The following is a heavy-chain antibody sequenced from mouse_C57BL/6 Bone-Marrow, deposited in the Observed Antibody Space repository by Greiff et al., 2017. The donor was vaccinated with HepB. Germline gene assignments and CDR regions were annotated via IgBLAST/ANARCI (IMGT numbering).Heavy chain of an antibody. J-gene: IGHJ2*01. CDR1: GYAFTNYL. V-gene: IGHV1-54*01. CDR3: AREGIYYDYYFDY. CDR2: INPGSGGT. D-gene: IGHD2-4*01. Sequence: QVQLKESGAELVRPGTSVKVSCKASGYAFTNYLIEWVKQRPGQGLEWIGVINPGSGGTNYNEKFKGKATLTADKSSSTAYMQLSSLTSEDSAVYFCAREGIYYDYYFDYWGQGTTLTVSS.